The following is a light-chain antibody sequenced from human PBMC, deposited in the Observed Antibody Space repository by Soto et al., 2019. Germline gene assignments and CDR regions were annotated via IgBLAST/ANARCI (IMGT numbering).Light chain of an antibody. J-gene: IGKJ4*01. Sequence: EIVLTQSPATLSLSPGERAALSCRASQSVSSHLAWYQQKPGQAPRLLIYDASNRATGIPARFIGSGSGTDFTLIISSLEPEDLAVYYCQQRSNWPLTFGGGTKVEIK. CDR3: QQRSNWPLT. CDR2: DAS. V-gene: IGKV3-11*01. CDR1: QSVSSH.